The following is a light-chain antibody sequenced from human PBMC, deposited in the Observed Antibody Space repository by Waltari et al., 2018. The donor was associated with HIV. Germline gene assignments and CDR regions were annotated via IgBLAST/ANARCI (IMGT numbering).Light chain of an antibody. CDR1: EGISTW. CDR3: QQYNDLSA. Sequence: DIQMTQSPSTLSASVGDRVTITCRASEGISTWLAWYQQKPGEAPKLLIYKASKLQRGVPSRFSGSGSETDFTLTINNLQPDDFGNYYCQQYNDLSAFGQGTKV. CDR2: KAS. J-gene: IGKJ1*01. V-gene: IGKV1-5*03.